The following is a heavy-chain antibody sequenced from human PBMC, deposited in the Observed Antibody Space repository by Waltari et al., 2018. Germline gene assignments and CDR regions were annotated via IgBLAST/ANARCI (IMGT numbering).Heavy chain of an antibody. CDR2: IGEDGSGK. CDR1: GFTFSGYY. J-gene: IGHJ4*02. V-gene: IGHV3-7*03. CDR3: AVYPQGWELPPGRDY. Sequence: EVQVVEPGGGLVQPGGSLRLSCAASGFTFSGYYMTWVGQAPGKGLAWVANIGEDGSGKYYVDYGRGRFTISRDNAKNSLFLQMTSLRAEDTAVYFCAVYPQGWELPPGRDYWGQGTLVTVSS. D-gene: IGHD2-21*01.